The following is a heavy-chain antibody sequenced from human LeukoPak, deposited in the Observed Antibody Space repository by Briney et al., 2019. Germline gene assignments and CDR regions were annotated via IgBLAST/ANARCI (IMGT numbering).Heavy chain of an antibody. J-gene: IGHJ4*02. CDR2: IYYSGST. Sequence: PSQTLSLTCTVSGGSISSGGYYWSWIRQHPGKGLEWIGYIYYSGSTYYNPSLKSRVTISVDTSKNQFSLKLSSVTAADTAVYYCARASGGSKEDHYYFDYWGQGTLVTVSS. V-gene: IGHV4-31*03. CDR1: GGSISSGGYY. D-gene: IGHD2-15*01. CDR3: ARASGGSKEDHYYFDY.